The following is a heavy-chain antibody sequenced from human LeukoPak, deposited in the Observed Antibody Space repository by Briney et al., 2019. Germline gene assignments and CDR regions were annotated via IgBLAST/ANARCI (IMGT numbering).Heavy chain of an antibody. Sequence: SETLSLTCAVYGGSFSGYYWSWIRQPPGKGLEWIGNIYYSGSTYYTPSLQSRVTMSVDTSKNQFSLKLNSVTAADTAVYYCARYSSSSGWFDPWGQGTLVTVSS. V-gene: IGHV4-34*01. CDR3: ARYSSSSGWFDP. J-gene: IGHJ5*02. CDR2: IYYSGST. D-gene: IGHD6-6*01. CDR1: GGSFSGYY.